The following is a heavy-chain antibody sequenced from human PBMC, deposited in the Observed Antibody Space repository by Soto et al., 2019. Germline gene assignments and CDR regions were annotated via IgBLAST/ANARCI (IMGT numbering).Heavy chain of an antibody. Sequence: QVQLVQSGAEVKKPGASVKVSCKASGYTFTSYGISWVRQAPGQGLEWMGWISSYNGDTNYAQKLQGRVTMATDTFTSTAYMEVRSLRSDDTAVYYCARDLDSASYYRFWGQGTLVTVSS. V-gene: IGHV1-18*01. D-gene: IGHD1-26*01. J-gene: IGHJ4*02. CDR3: ARDLDSASYYRF. CDR2: ISSYNGDT. CDR1: GYTFTSYG.